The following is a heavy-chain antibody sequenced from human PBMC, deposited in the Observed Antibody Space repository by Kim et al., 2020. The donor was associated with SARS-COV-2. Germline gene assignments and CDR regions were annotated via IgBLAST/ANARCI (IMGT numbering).Heavy chain of an antibody. CDR1: GGSISSYY. CDR2: IYYSGST. CDR3: ARTYYDFWSAALSYFDY. D-gene: IGHD3-3*01. J-gene: IGHJ4*02. V-gene: IGHV4-59*01. Sequence: SETLSLTCTVSGGSISSYYWSWIRQPPGKGLEWIGYIYYSGSTNYNPSLKSRVTISVDTSKNQFSLKLSSVTAADTAVYYCARTYYDFWSAALSYFDYWGQGTLVTVSS.